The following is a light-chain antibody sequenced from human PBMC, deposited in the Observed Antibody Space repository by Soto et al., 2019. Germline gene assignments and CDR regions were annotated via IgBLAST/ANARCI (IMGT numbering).Light chain of an antibody. CDR3: QQRGNWPS. CDR1: QSVTNSY. V-gene: IGKV3D-20*02. J-gene: IGKJ4*01. CDR2: GAL. Sequence: ETVLTQSPGTLSLSPGERATLSCRASQSVTNSYLAWFQQKPGQAPRLLIFGALSRATGIPDRFSGSGSGTDFTLTISRLEPEDCAVYYCQQRGNWPSFGGGTKVDIK.